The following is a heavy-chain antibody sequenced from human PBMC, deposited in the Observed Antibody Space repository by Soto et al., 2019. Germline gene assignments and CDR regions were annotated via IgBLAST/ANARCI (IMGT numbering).Heavy chain of an antibody. Sequence: PGGSLRLSCVGSGHTFHNYAMTWVRQAPGKGLEWVSGISGSGGSTYYADSVRGRFTISRDDSKNTLYLQMNSLRADDTAVYYCARGLDYGMDVWGQGTTVTVSS. CDR1: GHTFHNYA. D-gene: IGHD3-16*01. CDR3: ARGLDYGMDV. J-gene: IGHJ6*02. CDR2: ISGSGGST. V-gene: IGHV3-23*01.